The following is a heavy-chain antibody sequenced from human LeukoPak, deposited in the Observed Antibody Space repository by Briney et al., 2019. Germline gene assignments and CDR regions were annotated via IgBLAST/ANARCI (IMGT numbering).Heavy chain of an antibody. CDR3: ARVSYYGSGSPNWFDP. D-gene: IGHD3-10*01. V-gene: IGHV3-74*01. CDR1: GFTFSSYW. CDR2: INSDGSST. J-gene: IGHJ5*02. Sequence: AGSLRLSCAASGFTFSSYWMHWVRQAPGKGLVWVSRINSDGSSTNYADSVKGRFTISRDNAKNTLYLQMNSLRAEDTAVYYCARVSYYGSGSPNWFDPWGQGTLVTVSS.